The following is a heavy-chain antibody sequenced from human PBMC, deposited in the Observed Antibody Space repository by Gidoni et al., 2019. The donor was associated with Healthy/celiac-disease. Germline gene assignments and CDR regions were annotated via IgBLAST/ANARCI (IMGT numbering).Heavy chain of an antibody. D-gene: IGHD2-2*01. J-gene: IGHJ5*02. CDR1: GFTFRRYA. Sequence: QVQLVESGRGVVQPGRSLRLSCAASGFTFRRYAMHWVRQAPGKGLEGVEVRSDDGGNKYDADSVKGRFTISRENSKNTLYMQMNSLRAEDTAVYYCARDPAPARVPQYNWFDPWGKGTLVTVSS. CDR3: ARDPAPARVPQYNWFDP. V-gene: IGHV3-30*16. CDR2: RSDDGGNK.